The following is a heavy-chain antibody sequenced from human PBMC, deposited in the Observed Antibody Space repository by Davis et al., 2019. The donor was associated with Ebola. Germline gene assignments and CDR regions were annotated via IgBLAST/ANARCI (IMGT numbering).Heavy chain of an antibody. D-gene: IGHD3-9*01. CDR1: GGSISSGGYS. CDR2: IYHSGST. J-gene: IGHJ4*02. V-gene: IGHV4-30-2*01. Sequence: PSETLSLTCAVSGGSISSGGYSWSWIRQPPGKGLEWIGYIYHSGSTYYNPSLKSRVTISVDRSKNQFSLKLSSVTAADTAVYYCASLRYSGDYDILTGYYPTGYYFDYWGQGTLVTVSS. CDR3: ASLRYSGDYDILTGYYPTGYYFDY.